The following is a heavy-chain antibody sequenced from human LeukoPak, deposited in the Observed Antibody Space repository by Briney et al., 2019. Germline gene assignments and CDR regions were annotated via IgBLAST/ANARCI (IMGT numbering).Heavy chain of an antibody. CDR2: IYSGGST. Sequence: PGGSLRLSCAASGFTVSSNYMSWVRQAPGKGLKWVSVIYSGGSTYYADSVKGRFTISRDNSKNTLYLQINSLRAEDTAVYYCARDSGLGWGNSYYYYMDVWGKGTTVTVSS. V-gene: IGHV3-53*01. CDR1: GFTVSSNY. D-gene: IGHD3/OR15-3a*01. J-gene: IGHJ6*03. CDR3: ARDSGLGWGNSYYYYMDV.